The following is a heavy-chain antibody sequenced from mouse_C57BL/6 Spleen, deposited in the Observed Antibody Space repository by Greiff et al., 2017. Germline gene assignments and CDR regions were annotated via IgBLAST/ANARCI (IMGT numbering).Heavy chain of an antibody. CDR1: GYAFSSSW. V-gene: IGHV1-82*01. D-gene: IGHD1-1*01. CDR3: ARRITTGGATVDY. CDR2: IYPGDGDT. J-gene: IGHJ2*01. Sequence: QVQLQQSGPELVKPGASVKISCKASGYAFSSSWMNWVKQRPGKGLEGIGRIYPGDGDTNYNGKFKVKATLTADKASSTAYMHLSSMTSEDAAVYFCARRITTGGATVDYWGQGTTLTVSS.